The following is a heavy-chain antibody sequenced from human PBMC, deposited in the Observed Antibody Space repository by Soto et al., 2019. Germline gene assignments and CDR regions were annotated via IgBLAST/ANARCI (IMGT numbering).Heavy chain of an antibody. J-gene: IGHJ4*02. D-gene: IGHD4-17*01. V-gene: IGHV1-69*01. CDR3: ARDQTPAYGDYVPFDY. CDR1: GGTFSSYA. Sequence: QVQLVQSGAEVKKPGSSVKVSCKASGGTFSSYAISWVRQAPGQGLEWMGGIIPIFGTANSAQKFQGRVTITADESTSTAYMELSSLRSEDTAVYYCARDQTPAYGDYVPFDYWGQGTLVTVSS. CDR2: IIPIFGTA.